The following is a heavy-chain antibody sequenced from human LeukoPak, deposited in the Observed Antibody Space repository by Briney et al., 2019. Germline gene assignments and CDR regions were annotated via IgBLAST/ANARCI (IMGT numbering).Heavy chain of an antibody. J-gene: IGHJ4*02. CDR2: IYTSGST. Sequence: SETLSLTCTVSGVSISSYYWSWIRQPAGKGLEWIGRIYTSGSTNYNPSLKSRVTMSVDTSKNQFSLKLSSVTAADTAVYYCARDSYYYGSGSYRFDYWGQGTLVTVSS. CDR3: ARDSYYYGSGSYRFDY. V-gene: IGHV4-4*07. CDR1: GVSISSYY. D-gene: IGHD3-10*01.